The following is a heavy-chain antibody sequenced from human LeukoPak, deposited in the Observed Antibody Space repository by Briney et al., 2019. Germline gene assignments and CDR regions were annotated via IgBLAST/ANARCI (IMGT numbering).Heavy chain of an antibody. Sequence: ASVKVSCKASGYTFTSYYMHWVRQAPGQGLEWTGIINPSGGSTSYAQNFQGRVTLTRDTSTSTLYMELSSLRSEDTAIYYCARIRDGYNDAYDLWGQGTVVTVPS. CDR2: INPSGGST. CDR1: GYTFTSYY. V-gene: IGHV1-46*01. CDR3: ARIRDGYNDAYDL. D-gene: IGHD5-24*01. J-gene: IGHJ3*01.